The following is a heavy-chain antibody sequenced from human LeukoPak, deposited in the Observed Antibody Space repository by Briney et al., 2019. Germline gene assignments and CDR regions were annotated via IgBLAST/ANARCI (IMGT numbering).Heavy chain of an antibody. Sequence: SVNVSCKASGGTFSRHAISWVRQAPGQGPEWVGGIIPLFGSVKYAQTFQDRVRITTDESTNTAYLDLSSLRSDDTAVYYCARGEWELLNGFDSWGQGTLVTVSS. J-gene: IGHJ4*02. CDR1: GGTFSRHA. V-gene: IGHV1-69*05. D-gene: IGHD1-26*01. CDR2: IIPLFGSV. CDR3: ARGEWELLNGFDS.